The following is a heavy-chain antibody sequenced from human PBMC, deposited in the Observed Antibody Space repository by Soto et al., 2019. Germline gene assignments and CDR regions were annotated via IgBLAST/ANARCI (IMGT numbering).Heavy chain of an antibody. CDR3: ARDLVGHYDFWSGRTNLFDY. Sequence: PGGSLRLSCAASGFTFSSYSMNWVRQAPGKGLEWVSYISSSSSTIYYADSVKGRFTISRDNAKNSLYLQMNSLRDEDTAVYYCARDLVGHYDFWSGRTNLFDYWGQGTLVTVSS. CDR2: ISSSSSTI. V-gene: IGHV3-48*02. D-gene: IGHD3-3*01. CDR1: GFTFSSYS. J-gene: IGHJ4*02.